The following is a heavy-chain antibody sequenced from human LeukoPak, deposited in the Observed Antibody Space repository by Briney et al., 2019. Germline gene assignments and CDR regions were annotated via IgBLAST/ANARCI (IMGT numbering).Heavy chain of an antibody. CDR2: IAYDGSVK. CDR3: AKDRTVVGATSFDY. V-gene: IGHV3-30*18. CDR1: GFPFSTFG. D-gene: IGHD1-26*01. J-gene: IGHJ4*02. Sequence: GGSLRLSCAASGFPFSTFGMHWVRQAPGKGLEWVAAIAYDGSVKYYQDSLKGRLTISRDNSRNTLYLQMNSLRAEDTAVYYCAKDRTVVGATSFDYWGLGTLVTVSS.